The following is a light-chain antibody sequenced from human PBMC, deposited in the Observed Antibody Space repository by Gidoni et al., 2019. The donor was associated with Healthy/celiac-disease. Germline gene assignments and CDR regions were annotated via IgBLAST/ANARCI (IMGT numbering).Light chain of an antibody. CDR3: QQYDKWPPGRGT. CDR2: GAS. CDR1: QRVASN. Sequence: EIVMTQSPATLSVSPGERATLSCRASQRVASNLAWYQQKPGQAPRLVIYGASTRATGFPARFSGTGSGTEFTLTISSLQSEDFAVYYCQQYDKWPPGRGTFGQGTKVEI. J-gene: IGKJ1*01. V-gene: IGKV3-15*01.